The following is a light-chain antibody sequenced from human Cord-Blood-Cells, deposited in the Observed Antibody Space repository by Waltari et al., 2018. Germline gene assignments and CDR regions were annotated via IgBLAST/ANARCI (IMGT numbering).Light chain of an antibody. CDR2: DVS. V-gene: IGLV2-14*01. Sequence: QSALTQPASVSGSPGQSITISCTGTSSDVGGYTYVSWYQQHPGKAPKLMIYDVSNRPSGVSNRSSGSKSGNTASLTISGLQAEDEADYYCSSYTSSSTLDVVFGGGTKLTVL. CDR3: SSYTSSSTLDVV. J-gene: IGLJ2*01. CDR1: SSDVGGYTY.